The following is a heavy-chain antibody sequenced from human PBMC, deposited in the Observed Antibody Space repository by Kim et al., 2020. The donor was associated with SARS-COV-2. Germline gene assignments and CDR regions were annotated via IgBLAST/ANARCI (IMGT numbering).Heavy chain of an antibody. Sequence: ASVKVSCKASGYTFTSYGISWVRQAPGQGLEWMGWISAYNGNTNYAQKLQGRVTMTTDTSTSPAYMELRSLRSDDTAVYYCATLIRVLWFGELSPPYYFDYWGQGTLVTVSS. CDR3: ATLIRVLWFGELSPPYYFDY. V-gene: IGHV1-18*01. CDR1: GYTFTSYG. D-gene: IGHD3-10*01. J-gene: IGHJ4*02. CDR2: ISAYNGNT.